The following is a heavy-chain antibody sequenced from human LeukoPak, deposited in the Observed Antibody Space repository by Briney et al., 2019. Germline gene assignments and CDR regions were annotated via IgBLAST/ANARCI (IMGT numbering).Heavy chain of an antibody. V-gene: IGHV4-39*01. Sequence: SETLSLPCTVSGGSINTGSYSWGWIRQTPGKGPEWIGTISYSGITYYNPSLKSRVTISGDTSKKRFSPKLNSVTAADTAIYYCARQSPFPLTPGWCFDLWGRGTLVTVSS. CDR2: ISYSGIT. CDR3: ARQSPFPLTPGWCFDL. CDR1: GGSINTGSYS. J-gene: IGHJ2*01.